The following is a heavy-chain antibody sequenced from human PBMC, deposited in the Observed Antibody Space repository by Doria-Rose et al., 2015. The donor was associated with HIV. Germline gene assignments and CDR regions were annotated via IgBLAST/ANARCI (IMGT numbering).Heavy chain of an antibody. V-gene: IGHV4-34*01. J-gene: IGHJ6*02. CDR3: ARGLLRGGWNDVDYYYGMDV. CDR2: INPSGST. Sequence: QVQLQESGAGLVKPSETLSLTCAVFGGSFSGYYWSWIRQPPGKGLEWIGDINPSGSTNYKTFLKSRVTISLDTSKNLFSLKLSSVTAADTAVYYCARGLLRGGWNDVDYYYGMDVWGQGTTVTVSS. D-gene: IGHD1-1*01. CDR1: GGSFSGYY.